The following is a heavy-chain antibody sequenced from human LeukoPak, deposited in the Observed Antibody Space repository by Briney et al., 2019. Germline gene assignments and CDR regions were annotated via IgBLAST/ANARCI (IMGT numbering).Heavy chain of an antibody. Sequence: GGSLRLSCAASGFSFNTYAMSWVRQAPGKGLEWVSGTSDNGGSTYYTDSVKGRFTISRDNSKNTLYLQMNSLRAEDTAIYYCAKDYFSGGWYYFDFWGQGTLVTVSS. V-gene: IGHV3-23*01. J-gene: IGHJ4*02. D-gene: IGHD6-19*01. CDR3: AKDYFSGGWYYFDF. CDR2: TSDNGGST. CDR1: GFSFNTYA.